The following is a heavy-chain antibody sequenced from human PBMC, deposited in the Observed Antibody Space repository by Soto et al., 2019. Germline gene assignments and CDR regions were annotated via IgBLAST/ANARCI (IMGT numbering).Heavy chain of an antibody. CDR1: GFTFSSYG. Sequence: QVQPVESGGGVVQPGRSLRLSCAASGFTFSSYGMHWVRQAPGKGLEWVAVIGYDGSNKYYADSVKGRFTISRDNSKKTLYLQMSSVRAEDTAVYYCARTLVVVAADFRDVGGEGTTVTVSS. D-gene: IGHD2-15*01. V-gene: IGHV3-33*01. J-gene: IGHJ6*04. CDR3: ARTLVVVAADFRDV. CDR2: IGYDGSNK.